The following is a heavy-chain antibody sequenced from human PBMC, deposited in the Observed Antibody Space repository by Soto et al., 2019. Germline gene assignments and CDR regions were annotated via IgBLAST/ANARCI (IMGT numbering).Heavy chain of an antibody. V-gene: IGHV1-18*01. Sequence: VPLVQSGAEVKKPGASVKVSCKASGYTFTSYGISWVRQAPGQGLEWMGWISAYNGNTNYAQKLQGRVTMTTDTSTSTAYMELRSLRSDDTAVYYCARSALVVVAAAMARRLDPWGQGTLVTVSS. CDR1: GYTFTSYG. CDR2: ISAYNGNT. D-gene: IGHD2-2*01. CDR3: ARSALVVVAAAMARRLDP. J-gene: IGHJ5*02.